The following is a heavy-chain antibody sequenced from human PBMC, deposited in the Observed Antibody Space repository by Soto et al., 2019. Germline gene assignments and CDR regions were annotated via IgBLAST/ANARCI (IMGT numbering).Heavy chain of an antibody. J-gene: IGHJ5*02. CDR1: GYTFTYRY. Sequence: SVKVSCKASGYTFTYRYLHWVRQAPGQALEWMGWITPFNGNTNYAQKFQDRVTITRDRSMSTAYMELSSLRSEDTAMYYCASPYCSGGSCWFDPWGQGTLVTVSS. D-gene: IGHD2-15*01. CDR2: ITPFNGNT. V-gene: IGHV1-45*02. CDR3: ASPYCSGGSCWFDP.